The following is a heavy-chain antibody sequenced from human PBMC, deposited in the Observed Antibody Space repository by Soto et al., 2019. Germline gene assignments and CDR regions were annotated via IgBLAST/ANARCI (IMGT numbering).Heavy chain of an antibody. D-gene: IGHD6-19*01. Sequence: PSEALSLTCTVSGGPISSYYWSWIRQPPGKGLEWIGYVFYSGSTNYNPSLKSRVTISIDTSKNQFSLKLSSVTAADTAVYYCARQTLAGTYNWFDPWGQGTLVTVS. J-gene: IGHJ5*02. V-gene: IGHV4-59*08. CDR2: VFYSGST. CDR3: ARQTLAGTYNWFDP. CDR1: GGPISSYY.